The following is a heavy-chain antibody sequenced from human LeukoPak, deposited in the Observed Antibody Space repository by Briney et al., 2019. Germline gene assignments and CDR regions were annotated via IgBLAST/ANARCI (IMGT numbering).Heavy chain of an antibody. V-gene: IGHV3-48*03. Sequence: PGGSLRLSCAASGFTFSSYEMNWVRQAPGKGLEWVSYISSSGSTIYYADSVKGRFTISRDNAKNSLYLQMNSLRAEDTAVYYCVRAKDCSGGSCYSYFYYMDVWGKGTTVTVSS. CDR3: VRAKDCSGGSCYSYFYYMDV. CDR1: GFTFSSYE. D-gene: IGHD2-15*01. CDR2: ISSSGSTI. J-gene: IGHJ6*03.